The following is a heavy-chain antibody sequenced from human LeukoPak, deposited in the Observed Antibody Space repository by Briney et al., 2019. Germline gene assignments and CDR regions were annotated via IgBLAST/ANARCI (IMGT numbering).Heavy chain of an antibody. CDR1: GYSISSGHY. CDR3: ARGGSYYDSSGYYYPFDY. D-gene: IGHD3-22*01. V-gene: IGHV4-38-2*02. Sequence: SETLSLTCTVSGYSISSGHYWGWIRQPPGKGLEWIGSMYHSGSTYYNPPLKSRITISEDTSKNQFSLKLRSVTAADTAVYYCARGGSYYDSSGYYYPFDYWGQGTLVTVSS. J-gene: IGHJ4*02. CDR2: MYHSGST.